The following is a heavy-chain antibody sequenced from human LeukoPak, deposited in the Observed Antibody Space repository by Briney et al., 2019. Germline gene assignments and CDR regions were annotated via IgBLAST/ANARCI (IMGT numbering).Heavy chain of an antibody. J-gene: IGHJ5*02. CDR3: ARGFVGRYCSTTSCYQDGVFDT. V-gene: IGHV1-69*08. CDR1: VGTFSNYT. CDR2: IIPMFGTS. D-gene: IGHD2-2*01. Sequence: GASVTVSFKSSVGTFSNYTISWVRQAPGQGLAWMGRIIPMFGTSKYAQKFQGRVTITPDKSTTTAYMELSSLRSEDTTVYYCARGFVGRYCSTTSCYQDGVFDTWGQGTLVTVSS.